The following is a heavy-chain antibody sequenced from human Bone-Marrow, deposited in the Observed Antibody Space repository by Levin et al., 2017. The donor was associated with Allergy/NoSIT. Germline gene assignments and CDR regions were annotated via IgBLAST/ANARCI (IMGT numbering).Heavy chain of an antibody. D-gene: IGHD2/OR15-2a*01. V-gene: IGHV4-59*13. J-gene: IGHJ6*03. Sequence: QSQTLSLTCTVFDGSINDSFWSWVRQSPGKGLEWIGYVYHSGSTNYNPSLKSRVSISVDTSHVQVSLKLRSVTAADTAVYYCARGDDFLQGGMDVWGWGTTVIVSS. CDR3: ARGDDFLQGGMDV. CDR2: VYHSGST. CDR1: DGSINDSF.